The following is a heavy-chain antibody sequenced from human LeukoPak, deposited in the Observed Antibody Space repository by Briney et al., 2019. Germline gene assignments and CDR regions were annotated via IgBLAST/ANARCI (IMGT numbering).Heavy chain of an antibody. Sequence: GGSLRLSCAASGFSFSTHAMGWVRQAPGKGLEWVSVISGSGDNTYQADSVKGRFIISRDNSNNTLSVQMNSLRAEDTAVYYCAKDKRFGEFVNAFDIWGQGTMVTVSS. D-gene: IGHD3-10*01. CDR2: ISGSGDNT. CDR3: AKDKRFGEFVNAFDI. J-gene: IGHJ3*02. V-gene: IGHV3-23*01. CDR1: GFSFSTHA.